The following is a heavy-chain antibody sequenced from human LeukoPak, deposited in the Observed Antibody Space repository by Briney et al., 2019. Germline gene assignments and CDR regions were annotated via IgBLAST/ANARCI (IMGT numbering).Heavy chain of an antibody. J-gene: IGHJ4*02. V-gene: IGHV4-39*01. Sequence: PSETLSLTCTVSGGSISYSSYYWGWIRQPPGKGLEWLGSIHYSGSTYYNASLKSRVTISVDTSKNQFSLKLTSVTAADTAVYYCASLRDWNDGGSLDFWGQGTLVTVSS. CDR1: GGSISYSSYY. CDR2: IHYSGST. D-gene: IGHD1-1*01. CDR3: ASLRDWNDGGSLDF.